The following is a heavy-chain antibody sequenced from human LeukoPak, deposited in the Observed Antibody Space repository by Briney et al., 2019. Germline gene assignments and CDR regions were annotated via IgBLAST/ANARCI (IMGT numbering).Heavy chain of an antibody. CDR1: GFSFSGYA. J-gene: IGHJ4*02. CDR3: AKRSGYTTGWFFDF. V-gene: IGHV3-23*01. Sequence: AGGSLRLSCAASGFSFSGYAMSWVRQAPGKGLEWVSSISGSGDNTYYAESVKGRFTISRDNSKNTLFLQMNSLRAEDTAVFYCAKRSGYTTGWFFDFWGQGTLVAVSS. CDR2: ISGSGDNT. D-gene: IGHD6-19*01.